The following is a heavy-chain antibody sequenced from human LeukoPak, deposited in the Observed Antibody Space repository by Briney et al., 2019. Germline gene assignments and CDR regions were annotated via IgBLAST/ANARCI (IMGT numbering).Heavy chain of an antibody. J-gene: IGHJ4*02. CDR3: ANLPAKGAIDY. Sequence: GGSLRLSCAASGFTFSSYGMHWVRQAPGKGLEWVAVISYDGSNKYYADSVKGRFTISRDNSKNRLYLQMNSLRAEDTAVYYCANLPAKGAIDYWGQGTLVTVSS. CDR1: GFTFSSYG. CDR2: ISYDGSNK. V-gene: IGHV3-30*18.